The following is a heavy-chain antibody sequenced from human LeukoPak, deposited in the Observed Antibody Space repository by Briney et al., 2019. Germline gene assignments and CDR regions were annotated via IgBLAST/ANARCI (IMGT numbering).Heavy chain of an antibody. CDR2: ISGSGGST. D-gene: IGHD3-3*01. CDR1: GFTLRSYA. J-gene: IGHJ4*02. V-gene: IGHV3-23*01. CDR3: AKDAYYDFWSGYPPHY. Sequence: PGGSLRLSCAASGFTLRSYAMSWVRQAPGKGLEWVSAISGSGGSTYYADSVKGRFIISRDNSKNTLYVQMNSLRAEDTAVYYCAKDAYYDFWSGYPPHYWGQGTLVTVSS.